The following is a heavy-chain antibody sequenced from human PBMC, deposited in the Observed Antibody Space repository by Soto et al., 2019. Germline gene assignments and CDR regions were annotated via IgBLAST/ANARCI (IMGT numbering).Heavy chain of an antibody. D-gene: IGHD3-22*01. J-gene: IGHJ4*02. CDR2: ISGSGGST. Sequence: GGSLRLSWAASGFTFSSYAVSWVRQAPGKGLEWVSAISGSGGSTYYADSVKGRFTISRDNSKNTLYLQMNSLRAEDTAVYYCAKDPNAYYYDSSQGYWGQGTLVTVSS. V-gene: IGHV3-23*01. CDR1: GFTFSSYA. CDR3: AKDPNAYYYDSSQGY.